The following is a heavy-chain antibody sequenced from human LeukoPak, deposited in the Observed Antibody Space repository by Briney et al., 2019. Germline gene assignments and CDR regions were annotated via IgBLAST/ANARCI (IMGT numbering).Heavy chain of an antibody. CDR3: ARGISRMGYYYYGMDV. J-gene: IGHJ6*02. V-gene: IGHV1-2*02. CDR1: GYTFTGYY. D-gene: IGHD2/OR15-2a*01. CDR2: INPNSGGT. Sequence: ASVKVSCKASGYTFTGYYMHWVRQAPGQGLEWMGWINPNSGGTNYAQKFQGRVTMTRDTSISTAYMELSRLRSDDTAVYYCARGISRMGYYYYGMDVWGQGTTVTVS.